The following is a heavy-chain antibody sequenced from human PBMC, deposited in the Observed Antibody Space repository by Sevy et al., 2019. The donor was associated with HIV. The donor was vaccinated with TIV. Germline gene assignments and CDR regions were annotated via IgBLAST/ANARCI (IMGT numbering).Heavy chain of an antibody. CDR2: INTNSGGT. Sequence: ASVKVSCKASGYTFSGYYLHWLRQAPGQGLEWMGWINTNSGGTNYAQKFQGRVTMTRDTSITTAYMERSVFTSDDMAVYYCTTIPLEAPALYIGGNSCDPWGQGTLVTVSS. CDR1: GYTFSGYY. V-gene: IGHV1-2*02. J-gene: IGHJ5*02. CDR3: TTIPLEAPALYIGGNSCDP. D-gene: IGHD3-16*01.